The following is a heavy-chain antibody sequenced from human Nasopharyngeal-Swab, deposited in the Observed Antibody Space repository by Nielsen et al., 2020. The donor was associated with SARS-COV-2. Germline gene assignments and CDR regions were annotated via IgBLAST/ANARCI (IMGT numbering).Heavy chain of an antibody. CDR1: GGSISSYY. J-gene: IGHJ4*02. CDR2: IYYSGST. V-gene: IGHV4-59*08. CDR3: ARGYSSGWYFD. Sequence: ESLKISCTVSGGSISSYYWSWIRQPPGKGLEWIGYIYYSGSTNYNPSLKSRVTMSVDTSKNQFSLKLSSVTAADTAVYYCARGYSSGWYFDWGQGTLVTVSS. D-gene: IGHD6-19*01.